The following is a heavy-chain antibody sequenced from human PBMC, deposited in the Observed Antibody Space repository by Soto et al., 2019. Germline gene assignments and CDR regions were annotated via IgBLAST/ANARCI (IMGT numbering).Heavy chain of an antibody. Sequence: EVQLLESGGGLVQPGGSLRLSCAASGFTFSSYAMSWVRQAPGKGLEWVSAISGSGGSTYYADSVKGRFTISRDNSKNXRXQQRNSLGAEDTAVYYCAKWLTLERRWDYYYYGMDVWGQGTTVTVSS. D-gene: IGHD1-1*01. J-gene: IGHJ6*02. V-gene: IGHV3-23*01. CDR1: GFTFSSYA. CDR3: AKWLTLERRWDYYYYGMDV. CDR2: ISGSGGST.